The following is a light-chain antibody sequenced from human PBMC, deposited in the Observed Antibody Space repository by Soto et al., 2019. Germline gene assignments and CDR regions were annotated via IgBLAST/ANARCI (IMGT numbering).Light chain of an antibody. Sequence: QSALTQPRSVSGPPGQSVSISCSGTSSDVGTYNYVSWYQQHPGKAPKLMIYDVSKRPSGVPDRFSGSKSGNTASLTISGLPAEDDADYYCCSYAGGYTHAVFGGGTKVTVL. CDR3: CSYAGGYTHAV. CDR2: DVS. J-gene: IGLJ2*01. V-gene: IGLV2-11*01. CDR1: SSDVGTYNY.